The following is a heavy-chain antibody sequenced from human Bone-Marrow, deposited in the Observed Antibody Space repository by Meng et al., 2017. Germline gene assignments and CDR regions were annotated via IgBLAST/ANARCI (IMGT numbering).Heavy chain of an antibody. J-gene: IGHJ4*02. CDR2: INSDGSST. CDR1: GFTFSSYW. D-gene: IGHD3-22*01. Sequence: GGSLRLSCAASGFTFSSYWMHWVRQAPGKGLVWVSRINSDGSSTSYADSVKGRFTISRDNAKNTLYLQMNSLRAEDTAVYYCARDDGWLWYYYDSSGYYYDYWGQGTLVTVSS. V-gene: IGHV3-74*01. CDR3: ARDDGWLWYYYDSSGYYYDY.